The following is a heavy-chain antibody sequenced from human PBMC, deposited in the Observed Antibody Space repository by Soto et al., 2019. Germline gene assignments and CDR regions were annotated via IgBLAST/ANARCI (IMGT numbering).Heavy chain of an antibody. CDR3: ARSVFP. CDR2: IYYSGST. V-gene: IGHV4-31*03. CDR1: GGSISSGGYY. Sequence: QVQLQESGPGLVKPSQPLSLTCTVSGGSISSGGYYWSWIRQHPGKGMEWIGYIYYSGSTYYNPSLTSRISISVDTSKNPFSLNVSSATAADTAVYYCARSVFPWGQGTLVTVSS. J-gene: IGHJ5*02.